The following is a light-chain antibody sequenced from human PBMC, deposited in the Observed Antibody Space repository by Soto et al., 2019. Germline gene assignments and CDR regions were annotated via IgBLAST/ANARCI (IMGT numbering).Light chain of an antibody. J-gene: IGKJ4*01. CDR3: QQFSSYPLT. CDR2: DAS. V-gene: IGKV3-11*01. Sequence: EIVFTQSPATLCLSPGERATLSCRASQSVSSYLAWYQQKPGQAPRLLIYDASSRATGIPDRFSGGGSGTDFTLTISRLEPEDFAVYYCQQFSSYPLTFGGGTKVDIK. CDR1: QSVSSY.